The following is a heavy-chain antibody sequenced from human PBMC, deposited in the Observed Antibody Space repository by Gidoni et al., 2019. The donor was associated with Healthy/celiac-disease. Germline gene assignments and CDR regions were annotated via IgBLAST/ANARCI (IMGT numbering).Heavy chain of an antibody. V-gene: IGHV1-2*04. CDR3: AVDYYDSSGYRY. D-gene: IGHD3-22*01. CDR1: GYTFTGYY. J-gene: IGHJ4*02. Sequence: QVQLVQSGAEVKKPGASVKVSCKASGYTFTGYYMHWVRQAPGQGLEWMGWINPNSGGTNYAQKLQGWVTMTRDTSISTAYMELSRLRSDDTAVYYCAVDYYDSSGYRYWGQGTLVTVSS. CDR2: INPNSGGT.